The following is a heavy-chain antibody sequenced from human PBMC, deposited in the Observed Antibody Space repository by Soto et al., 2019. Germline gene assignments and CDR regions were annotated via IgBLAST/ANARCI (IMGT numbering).Heavy chain of an antibody. CDR1: GGSISSSSYY. V-gene: IGHV4-39*01. CDR3: ARHLGELSLSYYYYYMDV. Sequence: PSETLSLTCTVSGGSISSSSYYWGWIRQPPGKGLEWIGSIYYSGSTYCNPSLKSRVTISVDTSKNQFSLKLCSVTAADTAVYYCARHLGELSLSYYYYYMDVWGKGTTVTVSS. D-gene: IGHD3-16*02. J-gene: IGHJ6*03. CDR2: IYYSGST.